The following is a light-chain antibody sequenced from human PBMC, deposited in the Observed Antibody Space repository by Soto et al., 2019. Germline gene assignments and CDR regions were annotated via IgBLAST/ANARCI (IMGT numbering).Light chain of an antibody. J-gene: IGLJ2*01. V-gene: IGLV2-23*02. CDR3: CSYTNPGL. Sequence: QSVLTQPASVSGSPGQSITISCTGTSSDVGSYDLVSWYQQHPDKAPKLLLFEVSKRPSGVSSRFSRSKSGNRASLTHSGLQPEGEAHYYRCSYTNPGLFGGGTKLTVL. CDR2: EVS. CDR1: SSDVGSYDL.